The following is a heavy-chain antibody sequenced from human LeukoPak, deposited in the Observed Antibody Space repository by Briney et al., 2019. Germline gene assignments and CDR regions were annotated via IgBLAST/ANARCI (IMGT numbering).Heavy chain of an antibody. J-gene: IGHJ6*03. CDR2: INPSGGST. D-gene: IGHD2-2*01. CDR3: ARGPIIDIAIIPAADNYYYMDV. CDR1: GYTFTSYY. V-gene: IGHV1-46*01. Sequence: GASVKVSCKASGYTFTSYYMHWVRQAPGQGLEWMGIINPSGGSTSYAQKFQGRVTMTRDTSTSTVYMELRSLRSDDTAVYYCARGPIIDIAIIPAADNYYYMDVWGKGTTVTVSS.